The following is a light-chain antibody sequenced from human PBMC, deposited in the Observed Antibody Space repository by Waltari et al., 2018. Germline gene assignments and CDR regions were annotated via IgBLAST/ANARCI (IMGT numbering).Light chain of an antibody. J-gene: IGKJ4*01. CDR2: GTS. CDR3: QQYDGEVLT. V-gene: IGKV3-20*01. CDR1: QSFTSIS. Sequence: EIVLTQSPGTLSLSPGERATLSCRASQSFTSISVGWYQQKLGQPPRLLIYGTSTRATGIPDRFSGGGSGTDFTLTISRLEPEDFAVYYCQQYDGEVLTFGGGTKVEI.